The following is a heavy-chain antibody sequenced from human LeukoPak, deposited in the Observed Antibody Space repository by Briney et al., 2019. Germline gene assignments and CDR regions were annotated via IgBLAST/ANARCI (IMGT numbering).Heavy chain of an antibody. D-gene: IGHD7-27*01. CDR1: GGSISSSSYY. CDR3: ARLRLGTINWFDP. Sequence: SQTLSLTCTVSGGSISSSSYYWGWIRQPPGKGLEWIGSIYYSGSTYYNPSLKSRVTISVDTSKTQFSLKLSSVTAADTAVYYCARLRLGTINWFDPWGQGTLVTVSS. V-gene: IGHV4-39*01. J-gene: IGHJ5*02. CDR2: IYYSGST.